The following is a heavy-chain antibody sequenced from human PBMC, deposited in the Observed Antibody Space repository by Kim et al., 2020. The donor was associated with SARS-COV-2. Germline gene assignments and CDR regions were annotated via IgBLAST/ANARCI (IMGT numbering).Heavy chain of an antibody. CDR2: IYHSRRT. Sequence: SETLSLTCAVSGDSINSNNWWTWVRQPPGKGLEWIGEIYHSRRTNYNPSLKSRVTMSVDKSKNKFSLKLNSVTAADTAVYYCARERCIAGSCYFLIDFWGQGTLVAVSS. CDR1: GDSINSNNW. D-gene: IGHD2-15*01. V-gene: IGHV4-4*02. J-gene: IGHJ4*02. CDR3: ARERCIAGSCYFLIDF.